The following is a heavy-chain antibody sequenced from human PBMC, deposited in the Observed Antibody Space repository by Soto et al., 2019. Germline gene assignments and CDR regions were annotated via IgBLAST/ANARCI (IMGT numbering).Heavy chain of an antibody. V-gene: IGHV2-5*01. Sequence: QITLKESGPTLVKPTQTLTLTCTFSGFSLSTPGVGVNWIRQPPGKALEWLALIYWHDDKRYNPSLNSRLTIPKDTSKTQVVITMANVDPLDTATYYCAHRGGATVGLYYFDYWGQGALVTVSS. J-gene: IGHJ4*02. CDR1: GFSLSTPGVG. D-gene: IGHD3-10*01. CDR2: IYWHDDK. CDR3: AHRGGATVGLYYFDY.